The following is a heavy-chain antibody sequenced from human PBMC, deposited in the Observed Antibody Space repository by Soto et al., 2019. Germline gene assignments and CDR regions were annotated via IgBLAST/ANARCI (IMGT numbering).Heavy chain of an antibody. CDR2: VNDSGST. CDR3: ARGVVRGVIIQYTSFCDY. J-gene: IGHJ4*02. D-gene: IGHD3-10*01. Sequence: SETLSLTCAVYGGSFSGYYWSWIRQPPGKRPEWIGEVNDSGSTNYNPSLRSRVTISVDTSKNQFSLKVRSVTAADTAVYYCARGVVRGVIIQYTSFCDYWALGTSVTVAS. CDR1: GGSFSGYY. V-gene: IGHV4-34*01.